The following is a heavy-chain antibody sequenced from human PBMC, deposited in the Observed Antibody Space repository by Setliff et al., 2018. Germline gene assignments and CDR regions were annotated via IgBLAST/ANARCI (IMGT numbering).Heavy chain of an antibody. J-gene: IGHJ4*02. CDR1: GGSISSGSDY. V-gene: IGHV4-61*02. D-gene: IGHD2-15*01. Sequence: SETLSLTCSVSGGSISSGSDYWTWIRQPAGKGLEWIGRVYSNVGTNFNPSLKSRVTMSIDTSKNKFSLKLSSVTAADTALYYCARENGYCSGGACYFMFDYWGQGTLVTVSS. CDR2: VYSNVGT. CDR3: ARENGYCSGGACYFMFDY.